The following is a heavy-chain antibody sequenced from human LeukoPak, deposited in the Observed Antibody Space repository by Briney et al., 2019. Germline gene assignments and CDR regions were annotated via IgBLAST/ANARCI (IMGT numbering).Heavy chain of an antibody. Sequence: PSETLSLTCAVYGGSFSGYYWSWIRQPPGKGLEWIGEINHSGSTNYNPSLKSRVTISVDTSKNQFSLKLSSVTAADTAVYYCARRGRYYYGSGSYSNGPYYFDYWGQGTLVTVSS. CDR1: GGSFSGYY. CDR2: INHSGST. CDR3: ARRGRYYYGSGSYSNGPYYFDY. J-gene: IGHJ4*02. D-gene: IGHD3-10*01. V-gene: IGHV4-34*01.